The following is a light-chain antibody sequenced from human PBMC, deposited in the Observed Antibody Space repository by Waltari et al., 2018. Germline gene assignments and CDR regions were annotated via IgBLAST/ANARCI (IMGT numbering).Light chain of an antibody. CDR3: QSYDGINWV. CDR1: SGSIAKNH. J-gene: IGLJ3*02. CDR2: QDY. V-gene: IGLV6-57*03. Sequence: NFMLTQPLSVSESPGKTVTISCTRSSGSIAKNHVQGYQQRPGSAPATVIYQDYQRPSGVPDRFSGSVDSSSNSASLTISGLKTDDEADYYCQSYDGINWVFGGGTKLTVL.